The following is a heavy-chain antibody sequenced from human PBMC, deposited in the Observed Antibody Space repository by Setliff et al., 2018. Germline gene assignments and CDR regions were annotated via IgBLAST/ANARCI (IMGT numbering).Heavy chain of an antibody. D-gene: IGHD1-1*01. V-gene: IGHV4-61*02. CDR3: ARQRRIWNDLDYFDY. CDR2: IHASGSP. J-gene: IGHJ4*02. CDR1: GGSITRGSFY. Sequence: PSETLSLTCTVSGGSITRGSFYWSWIRQSDGKRLEWIGRIHASGSPNYNPSLVSRVTISIDTSKSQFSLRLSSVTAADTAVYYCARQRRIWNDLDYFDYWGQGTLVTVSS.